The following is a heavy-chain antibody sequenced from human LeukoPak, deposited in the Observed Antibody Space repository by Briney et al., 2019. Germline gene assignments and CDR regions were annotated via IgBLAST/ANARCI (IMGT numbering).Heavy chain of an antibody. V-gene: IGHV4-59*11. J-gene: IGHJ4*02. CDR3: ARRHSYGLYPDYFDY. CDR2: IYYSGST. D-gene: IGHD5-18*01. Sequence: PSETLSLTCTVSGGSISSHYWSWIRQPPGKGLEWIGYIYYSGSTNYNPSLKSRVTISVDTSKNQFSLKLSSVTAADTAVYYCARRHSYGLYPDYFDYWGQGTLVTVSS. CDR1: GGSISSHY.